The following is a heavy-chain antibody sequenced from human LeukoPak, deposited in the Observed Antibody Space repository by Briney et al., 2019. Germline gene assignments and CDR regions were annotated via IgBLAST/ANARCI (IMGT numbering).Heavy chain of an antibody. CDR3: AREMGL. J-gene: IGHJ4*02. Sequence: GGSLRLSCAASGFTFSSYAMSWVRQAPGKGLEWVSSISSSNSYIYYADPVKGRFTISRDNAKNSLYLQMNSLRAEDTAVYYCAREMGLWGQGTLVTVSS. D-gene: IGHD5-24*01. CDR1: GFTFSSYA. V-gene: IGHV3-21*01. CDR2: ISSSNSYI.